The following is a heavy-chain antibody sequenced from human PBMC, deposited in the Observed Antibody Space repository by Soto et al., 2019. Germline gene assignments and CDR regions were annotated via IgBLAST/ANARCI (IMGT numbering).Heavy chain of an antibody. D-gene: IGHD7-27*01. V-gene: IGHV4-39*01. J-gene: IGHJ4*02. CDR1: GGSISSGSYY. CDR2: IYYSGST. CDR3: AKNWNWGSLVH. Sequence: SETLSLTCSVSGGSISSGSYYWGWIRQPPGKGLEWIASIYYSGSTYYNPSLKSRVTIFVDTSKNQFSLKLSSVTAADTAVYYCAKNWNWGSLVHWGQGTLVTVSS.